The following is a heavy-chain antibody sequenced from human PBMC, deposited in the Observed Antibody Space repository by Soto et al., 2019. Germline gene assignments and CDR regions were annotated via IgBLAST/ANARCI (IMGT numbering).Heavy chain of an antibody. CDR1: GFTFDDHA. V-gene: IGHV3-9*01. CDR2: INWNSATI. J-gene: IGHJ4*02. Sequence: MQLVESGGGFVQPGRSLTLSCAASGFTFDDHAMHWVRQRPGKGLEWVSGINWNSATIDYAASVKGRFSISRDNAKNSVSLQMSGLRDEDTALYFCAKASHHDFSSAYSYFDFWGQGALVIVSS. CDR3: AKASHHDFSSAYSYFDF. D-gene: IGHD3-3*01.